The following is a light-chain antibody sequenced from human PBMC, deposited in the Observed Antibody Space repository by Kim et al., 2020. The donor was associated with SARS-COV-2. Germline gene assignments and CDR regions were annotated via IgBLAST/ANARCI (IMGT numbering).Light chain of an antibody. CDR3: QQDGDSAPNP. CDR1: HSISNNY. V-gene: IGKV3-20*01. CDR2: CSS. Sequence: EIVLTQSPGTLSLSPGERATHSCRSTHSISNNYLAWYQQKPGQTPRLLIFCSSRRATGVPDRFSGSGSGTDFTLSISRLEPEDFAVYYCQQDGDSAPNPFGGGAKVDIK. J-gene: IGKJ4*01.